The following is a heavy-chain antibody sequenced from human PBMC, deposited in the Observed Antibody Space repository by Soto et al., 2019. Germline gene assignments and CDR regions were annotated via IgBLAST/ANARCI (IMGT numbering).Heavy chain of an antibody. D-gene: IGHD3-16*01. V-gene: IGHV3-11*01. J-gene: IGHJ4*02. CDR2: ISSSGSTI. CDR1: GFTFSDYY. CDR3: ARGLPHKGPPPFFDY. Sequence: GGSLRLSCAASGFTFSDYYMSWIRQAPGKGLEWVSYISSSGSTIYYADSVEGRFTISRDNAKNSLYLQMNSLRAEDTAVYYCARGLPHKGPPPFFDYWGQGTLVTVSS.